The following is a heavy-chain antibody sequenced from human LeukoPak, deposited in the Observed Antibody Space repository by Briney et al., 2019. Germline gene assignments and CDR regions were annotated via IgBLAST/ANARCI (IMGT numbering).Heavy chain of an antibody. V-gene: IGHV4-4*07. J-gene: IGHJ3*02. CDR3: AREGLLWFGDDAFDT. Sequence: SETLSLTCIVSGGSISSYYWSWIRQPPGKGLEWIGRIYTSGSTNYNPSLKSRVTMSVDTSKNQFSLKLSSVTAADTAVYYCAREGLLWFGDDAFDTWGQGTMITVSS. CDR2: IYTSGST. D-gene: IGHD3-10*01. CDR1: GGSISSYY.